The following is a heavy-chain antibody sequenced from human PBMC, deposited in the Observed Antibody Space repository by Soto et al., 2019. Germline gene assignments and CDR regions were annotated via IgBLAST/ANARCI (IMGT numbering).Heavy chain of an antibody. V-gene: IGHV3-23*01. CDR3: AKDHQGTIPECFDY. CDR2: IRAGGDNT. Sequence: VQLLESGGGLVQPGGSLRLSCAASGFTFSTYAMSWVRQAPGKGLEWVSGIRAGGDNTHYADSVKGRFTISRDNSKNTLYLQMNGLRAEDTAVYYCAKDHQGTIPECFDYWGQGTLVTVSS. J-gene: IGHJ4*02. D-gene: IGHD2-2*02. CDR1: GFTFSTYA.